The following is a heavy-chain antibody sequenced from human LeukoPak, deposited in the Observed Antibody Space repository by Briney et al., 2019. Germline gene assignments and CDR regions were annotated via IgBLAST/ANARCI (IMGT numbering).Heavy chain of an antibody. J-gene: IGHJ5*02. CDR3: AKGGVLQYNWFDP. V-gene: IGHV4-59*01. Sequence: SETLSLTCTVSGASISVYHWSWIRQPPGRGPEWIGCIYYNGSANYNPPLKSRVTISGDTSKNQFSLKLSSVTAADTAVYYCAKGGVLQYNWFDPWGQGTLVTVSS. CDR1: GASISVYH. CDR2: IYYNGSA. D-gene: IGHD3-10*01.